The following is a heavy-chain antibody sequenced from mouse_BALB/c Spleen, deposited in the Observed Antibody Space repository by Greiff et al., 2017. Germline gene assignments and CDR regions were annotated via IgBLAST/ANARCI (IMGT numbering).Heavy chain of an antibody. CDR3: ARVGSRATYAMDY. CDR1: GFSLTSYG. J-gene: IGHJ4*01. V-gene: IGHV2-9*02. D-gene: IGHD3-1*01. CDR2: IWAGGST. Sequence: QAQLKESGPGLVAPSQSLSITCTVSGFSLTSYGVHWVRQPPGKGLEWLGVIWAGGSTNYNSALMSRLSISKDNSKSQVFLKMNSLQTDDTAMYYCARVGSRATYAMDYWGQGTSVTVSS.